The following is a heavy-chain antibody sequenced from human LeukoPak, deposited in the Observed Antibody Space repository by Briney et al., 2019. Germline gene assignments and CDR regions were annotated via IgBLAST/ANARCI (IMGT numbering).Heavy chain of an antibody. CDR1: GFTVSSNY. CDR2: IYSGGST. Sequence: AGGSLRLSCAASGFTVSSNYMSWVRQAPGKGLEWVSSIYSGGSTYYADSVKGRSTISRANSKNTVYLQMNSLRAEDTAVYFCARVRLDRSERNLDAFENWGQGTMVTVSS. V-gene: IGHV3-53*01. J-gene: IGHJ3*02. CDR3: ARVRLDRSERNLDAFEN. D-gene: IGHD1-14*01.